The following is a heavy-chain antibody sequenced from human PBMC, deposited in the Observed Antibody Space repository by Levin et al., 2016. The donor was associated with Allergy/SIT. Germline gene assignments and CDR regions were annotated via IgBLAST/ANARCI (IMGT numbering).Heavy chain of an antibody. J-gene: IGHJ3*02. D-gene: IGHD6-19*01. CDR3: ARVPRDSSGWYWYYAFDI. CDR2: IYYSGST. V-gene: IGHV4-59*01. Sequence: WIRQPPGKGLEWIGYIYYSGSTNYSPSLKSRVTISVDTSKNQFSLKLSSVTAADTAVYYCARVPRDSSGWYWYYAFDIWGQGTMVTVSS.